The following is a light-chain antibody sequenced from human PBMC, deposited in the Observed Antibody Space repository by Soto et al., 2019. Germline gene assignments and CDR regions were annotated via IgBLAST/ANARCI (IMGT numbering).Light chain of an antibody. CDR1: QSVSTW. CDR3: HQFHDDPVT. CDR2: NAS. V-gene: IGKV1-5*03. J-gene: IGKJ4*01. Sequence: DIQLTQSPSTLSASVGDRVTITCRASQSVSTWLAWYQQKPGKAPKLLIHNASTLENGVPSRFSGSGSGTVFTLTLSSLQPDDSATYYCHQFHDDPVTFGGGTKVQI.